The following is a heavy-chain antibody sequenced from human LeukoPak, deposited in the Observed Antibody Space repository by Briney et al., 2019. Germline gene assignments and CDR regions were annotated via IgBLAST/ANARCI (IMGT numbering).Heavy chain of an antibody. J-gene: IGHJ6*02. CDR2: IYYSGST. D-gene: IGHD1-26*01. V-gene: IGHV4-39*07. CDR3: ARDLKWELPPPGVDV. Sequence: SETLSLTCTVSGGSISSSSYYWGWIRQPPGKGLEWIGSIYYSGSTYYNPSLKSRVTISVDTSKNQFSLKLSSVTAADTAVYYCARDLKWELPPPGVDVWGQGTTVTVSS. CDR1: GGSISSSSYY.